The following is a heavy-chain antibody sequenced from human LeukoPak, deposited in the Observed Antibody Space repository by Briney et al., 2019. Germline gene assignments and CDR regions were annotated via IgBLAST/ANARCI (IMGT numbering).Heavy chain of an antibody. CDR2: INPNSGGT. J-gene: IGHJ4*02. D-gene: IGHD4-17*01. Sequence: GASVKVSCKASGYTFTGYYMHWVRQAPGQGLEWMGWINPNSGGTNYAQKFQGRVTMTRDTSISTAYMELSRLASDDTAVYYCAKGDYGDYSGVDYWGQGTLVTVSS. CDR3: AKGDYGDYSGVDY. V-gene: IGHV1-2*02. CDR1: GYTFTGYY.